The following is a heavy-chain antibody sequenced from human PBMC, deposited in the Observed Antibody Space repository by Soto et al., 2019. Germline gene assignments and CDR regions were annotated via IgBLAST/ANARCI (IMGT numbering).Heavy chain of an antibody. D-gene: IGHD3-10*01. CDR2: IIPIFGTA. V-gene: IGHV1-69*06. CDR1: GGTFSSYA. J-gene: IGHJ6*02. CDR3: ARVVPTMVRGRSYYGMDV. Sequence: GASVKVSCKASGGTFSSYAISWVRQAPGQGLEWMGGIIPIFGTANYAQKFQGRVTITADKSTSTAYMELSSLRSEDTAVYYCARVVPTMVRGRSYYGMDVWGQGTTVTVSS.